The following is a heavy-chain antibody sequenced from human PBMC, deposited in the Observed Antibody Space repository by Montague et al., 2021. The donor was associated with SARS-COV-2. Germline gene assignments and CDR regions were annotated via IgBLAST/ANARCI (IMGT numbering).Heavy chain of an antibody. V-gene: IGHV4-31*03. D-gene: IGHD6-13*01. CDR3: ARGRRYSSTWYGAFDP. Sequence: TLSLTCTVPRGSISSGGNYWSWIRQHPVKGLEWIGYSYYSGSTYYNPSLKSRVSISVDTSKNQFSLKLSSVTAADTAVYYCARGRRYSSTWYGAFDPWGQGMQVTVSS. CDR2: SYYSGST. J-gene: IGHJ5*02. CDR1: RGSISSGGNY.